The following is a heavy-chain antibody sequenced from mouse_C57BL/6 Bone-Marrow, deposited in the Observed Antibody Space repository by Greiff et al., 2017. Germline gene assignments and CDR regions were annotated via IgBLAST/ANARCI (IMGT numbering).Heavy chain of an antibody. CDR2: IYPRSGNT. CDR1: GYTFTSYG. Sequence: VQGVESGAELARPGASVKLSCKASGYTFTSYGISWVKQRTGQGLEWIGEIYPRSGNTYYNEKFKGKATLTADKSSSTAYMELRSLTSEDSAVYFCASAGDYLYAMDYWGQGTSVTVSS. J-gene: IGHJ4*01. D-gene: IGHD2-4*01. V-gene: IGHV1-81*01. CDR3: ASAGDYLYAMDY.